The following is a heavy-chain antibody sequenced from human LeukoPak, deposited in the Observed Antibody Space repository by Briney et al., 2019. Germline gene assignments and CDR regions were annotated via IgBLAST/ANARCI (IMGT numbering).Heavy chain of an antibody. V-gene: IGHV3-33*08. CDR3: ARVPSYGPTVEYFQH. CDR2: IWYGGSNK. D-gene: IGHD5-18*01. Sequence: GGSLRLSCAASGFTFSSYGMHWVRQAPGKGLEWVAVIWYGGSNKYYVDSVKGRFTISRDNSKNTLYLQMNSLRAEDTAVYYCARVPSYGPTVEYFQHWGQGTLVTVSS. CDR1: GFTFSSYG. J-gene: IGHJ1*01.